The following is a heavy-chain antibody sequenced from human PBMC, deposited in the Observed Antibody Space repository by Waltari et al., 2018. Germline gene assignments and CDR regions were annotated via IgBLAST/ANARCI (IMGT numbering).Heavy chain of an antibody. Sequence: VQLVESGGGVVQPGGSLRLSCAASGLTLSNYGLHWVRQAPGKGLEGKGVEWVAFKRYDGSNKFYADSVKGRFTICRDNSKNTVYLQMNSLRTEDTAVYHCAKEDYSGSSDYPPDYWGQGTLVTVSS. V-gene: IGHV3-30*02. CDR3: AKEDYSGSSDYPPDY. CDR1: GLTLSNYG. J-gene: IGHJ4*02. D-gene: IGHD3-22*01. CDR2: KRYDGSNK.